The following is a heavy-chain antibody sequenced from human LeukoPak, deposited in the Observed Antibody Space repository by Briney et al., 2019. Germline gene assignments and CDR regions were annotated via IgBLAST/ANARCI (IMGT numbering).Heavy chain of an antibody. V-gene: IGHV4-59*08. CDR2: IYYSGST. J-gene: IGHJ4*02. CDR3: ASTTYYYDSSGLHY. D-gene: IGHD3-22*01. CDR1: GGPISSYY. Sequence: SETLSLTCTVSGGPISSYYWSWIRQPPGKGLEWIGYIYYSGSTNYNPSLKSRVAISVDTSKNQFSLKLSSVTAADTAVYYCASTTYYYDSSGLHYWGQGTLVTVSS.